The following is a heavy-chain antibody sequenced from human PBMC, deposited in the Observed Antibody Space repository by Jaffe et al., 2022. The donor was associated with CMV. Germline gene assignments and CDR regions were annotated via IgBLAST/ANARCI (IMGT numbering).Heavy chain of an antibody. D-gene: IGHD6-19*01. Sequence: EVQLVESGGGLVQPGGSLRLSCAASGFTFSSYWMHWVRQAPGKGLVWVSRINSDGSSTSYADSVKGRFTISRDNAKNTLYLQMNSLRAEDTAVYYCARDHYGGYSSGWLGYYYYGMDVWGQGTTVTVSS. CDR1: GFTFSSYW. CDR2: INSDGSST. CDR3: ARDHYGGYSSGWLGYYYYGMDV. V-gene: IGHV3-74*01. J-gene: IGHJ6*02.